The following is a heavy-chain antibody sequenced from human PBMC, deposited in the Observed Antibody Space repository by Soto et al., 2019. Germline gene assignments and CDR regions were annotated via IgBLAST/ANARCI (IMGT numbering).Heavy chain of an antibody. D-gene: IGHD5-18*01. CDR3: ASLVDTAMVRGPIYYYGMDV. CDR2: IIPIFGTA. J-gene: IGHJ6*02. CDR1: GGTFSSYA. V-gene: IGHV1-69*13. Sequence: ASVKVSCKASGGTFSSYAISWVRQAPGQGLEWMGGIIPIFGTANYAQKFQGRVTITADESTSTAYMELSSLRSEDTAVYYCASLVDTAMVRGPIYYYGMDVWGQGTTVTVSS.